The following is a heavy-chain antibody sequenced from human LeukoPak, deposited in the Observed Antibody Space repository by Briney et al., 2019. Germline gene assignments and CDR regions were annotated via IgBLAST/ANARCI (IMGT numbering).Heavy chain of an antibody. D-gene: IGHD4-17*01. CDR2: IFYSGSI. Sequence: ASETLSLTRTVSGGSMSSYYWSWIRQPPGKGLQWIGYIFYSGSINYNPSLKSRVTISVDTSKNQFSLKLSSVTAADTAVYYCARHESDYGDYSTFDSWGQGTLVTVSS. CDR3: ARHESDYGDYSTFDS. J-gene: IGHJ4*02. CDR1: GGSMSSYY. V-gene: IGHV4-59*08.